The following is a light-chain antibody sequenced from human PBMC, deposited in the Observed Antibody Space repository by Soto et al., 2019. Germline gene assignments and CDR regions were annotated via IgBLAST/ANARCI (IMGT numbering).Light chain of an antibody. CDR1: SSDVGSYNL. CDR3: CSYAGSRV. Sequence: QSALTQPASVSGSPGQSITISCTGTSSDVGSYNLVSWYQQHPGKAPKLMISEVSKRPSGVSNRFSGSKSGNTASLTISGLQAEDEADYYCCSYAGSRVFGGGTKVTVL. J-gene: IGLJ3*02. CDR2: EVS. V-gene: IGLV2-23*02.